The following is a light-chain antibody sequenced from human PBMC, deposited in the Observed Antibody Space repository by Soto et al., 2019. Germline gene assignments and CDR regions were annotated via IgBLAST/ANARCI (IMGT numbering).Light chain of an antibody. CDR1: QSISSW. Sequence: DIQMTQSPSTLSASVGDRVTITCRASQSISSWLAWYQQKPGKAPKLLVYDASSLESGVPSRFSGSGSGTEFTLTISSLQPDDFATYYCQHWTFGQGTKV. J-gene: IGKJ1*01. CDR2: DAS. V-gene: IGKV1-5*01. CDR3: QHWT.